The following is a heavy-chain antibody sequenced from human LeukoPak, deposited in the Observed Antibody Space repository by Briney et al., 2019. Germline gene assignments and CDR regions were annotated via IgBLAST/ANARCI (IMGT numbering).Heavy chain of an antibody. CDR1: GFTFSSFA. Sequence: GGSLRLSCAASGFTFSSFAMSWVRQAPGKGLEWVSAISGSGGNTYYADSVKGRFTISRDNSKNTLYLQMNNLRAEDTAVYYCAKDPYRSGSYSWFDPWGQGTLVTVSS. CDR3: AKDPYRSGSYSWFDP. CDR2: ISGSGGNT. V-gene: IGHV3-23*01. D-gene: IGHD3-10*01. J-gene: IGHJ5*02.